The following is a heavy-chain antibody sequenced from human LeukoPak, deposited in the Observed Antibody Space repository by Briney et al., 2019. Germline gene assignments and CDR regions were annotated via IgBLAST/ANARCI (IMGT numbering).Heavy chain of an antibody. J-gene: IGHJ4*02. CDR2: ISSSSSYI. CDR3: ARGVGIAVAGTFDY. CDR1: GFTFSSYS. Sequence: KPAGSLRLSCAASGFTFSSYSMNWVRQAPGKGLEWVSSISSSSSYIYYADSVKGRFTISRDNAKNSLYLQMNSLRAEDTAVYYCARGVGIAVAGTFDYWGQGTLVTVSS. D-gene: IGHD6-19*01. V-gene: IGHV3-21*01.